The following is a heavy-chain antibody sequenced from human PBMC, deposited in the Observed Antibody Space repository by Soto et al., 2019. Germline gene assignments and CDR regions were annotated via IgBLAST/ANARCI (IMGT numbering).Heavy chain of an antibody. Sequence: QVQLQQWGAGLLKPSETLSLTCAVYGGSFSGYYWSWIRQPPGKGLEWIGEINHSGSTNYNPSLKRRVTISVDTSKNQFSLKLSSVTAADTAVYYCARDSSSWYGLVYWGQGTLVTVSS. D-gene: IGHD6-13*01. CDR2: INHSGST. J-gene: IGHJ4*02. CDR3: ARDSSSWYGLVY. V-gene: IGHV4-34*01. CDR1: GGSFSGYY.